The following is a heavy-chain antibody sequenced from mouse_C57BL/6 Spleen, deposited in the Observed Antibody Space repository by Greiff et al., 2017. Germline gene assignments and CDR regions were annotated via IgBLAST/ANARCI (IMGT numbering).Heavy chain of an antibody. Sequence: DVKLVESGGGLVPPGGSLSLSCAASGFTFTDYYMRWVRQPPGQALEWFGFIRNKANGYTTAYSVSVKGRFTISRDTSQRILYLQMNSLRAEDSATDYCASYDGGAMDYWGQGTSVTVSS. CDR2: IRNKANGYTT. V-gene: IGHV7-3*01. CDR1: GFTFTDYY. CDR3: ASYDGGAMDY. D-gene: IGHD1-1*02. J-gene: IGHJ4*01.